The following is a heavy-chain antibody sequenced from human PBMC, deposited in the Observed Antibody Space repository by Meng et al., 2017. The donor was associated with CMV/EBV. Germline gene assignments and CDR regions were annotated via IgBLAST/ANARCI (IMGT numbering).Heavy chain of an antibody. CDR3: AKSRGGYGSGSYYTFDS. Sequence: GESLKISCTASGVTFSSYAWSWVRQAPGKGLEWVSTITSGAGSTYTADSVQGRFTISTDKSKNTLYLQMSSLRGEDTAIYFCAKSRGGYGSGSYYTFDSWGQGTLVTVSS. CDR2: ITSGAGST. D-gene: IGHD3-10*01. V-gene: IGHV3-23*01. CDR1: GVTFSSYA. J-gene: IGHJ4*02.